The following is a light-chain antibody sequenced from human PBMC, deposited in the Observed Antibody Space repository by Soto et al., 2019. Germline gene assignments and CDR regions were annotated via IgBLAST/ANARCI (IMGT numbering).Light chain of an antibody. V-gene: IGKV2-28*01. CDR3: MQAVQIHGT. CDR1: QSLLHVNGYTY. Sequence: DIVMTQSPLSLPVTPGEPASISCRSSQSLLHVNGYTYLDWYLQKPGQSPQLLMYLVSIRASGVPDRFSGSGSGTGFTLKISRVEAEDVGVYYCMQAVQIHGTFGQGTKVEIK. J-gene: IGKJ1*01. CDR2: LVS.